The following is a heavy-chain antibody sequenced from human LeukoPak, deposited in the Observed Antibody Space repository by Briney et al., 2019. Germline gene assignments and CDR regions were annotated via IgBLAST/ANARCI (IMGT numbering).Heavy chain of an antibody. CDR2: INSNSGVP. D-gene: IGHD3-22*01. Sequence: ASVKVSCKASGYTFIGFYIHWVRQAPGQGLEWMGWINSNSGVPNYAQKFQGRVTMTWDTSISTAYIQLSSLRSDDTAVYYCARDPLYSSGPISHDFWGQGTLVTVSS. V-gene: IGHV1-2*02. CDR1: GYTFIGFY. CDR3: ARDPLYSSGPISHDF. J-gene: IGHJ4*02.